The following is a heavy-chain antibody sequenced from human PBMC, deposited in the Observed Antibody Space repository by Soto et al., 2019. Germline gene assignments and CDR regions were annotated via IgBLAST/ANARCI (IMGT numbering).Heavy chain of an antibody. V-gene: IGHV1-18*01. CDR3: ARGPLSEFTAYFDY. D-gene: IGHD3-16*02. J-gene: IGHJ4*02. Sequence: ASVKVSCKASGYTFTSHGISWVRQAPGQGLEWMGWISADNGNTNYAQKLQGRVTMTRDTSTSTAYMELSSLRSEDTAVYYCARGPLSEFTAYFDYWGQGTLVTVPQ. CDR2: ISADNGNT. CDR1: GYTFTSHG.